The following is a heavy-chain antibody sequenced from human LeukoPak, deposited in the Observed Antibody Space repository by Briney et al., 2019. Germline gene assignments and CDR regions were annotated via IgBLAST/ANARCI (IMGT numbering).Heavy chain of an antibody. CDR1: GFTFSSYA. CDR3: AKDRIGCSSTSCYGGGKNFDY. D-gene: IGHD2-2*01. V-gene: IGHV3-23*01. J-gene: IGHJ4*02. CDR2: ISGSGGST. Sequence: AGGSLRLSCAASGFTFSSYAMSWVPQAPGKGLEWVSAISGSGGSTYYADSVKGRFTISRDNSKNTLYLQMNSLRAEDTAVYYCAKDRIGCSSTSCYGGGKNFDYWGQGTLVTVSS.